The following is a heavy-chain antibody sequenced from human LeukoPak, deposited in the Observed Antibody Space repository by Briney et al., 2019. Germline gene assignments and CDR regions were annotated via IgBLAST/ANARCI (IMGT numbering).Heavy chain of an antibody. Sequence: PSETLSLTCTVFGGSITSSSYYWGWIRQPPWKGLEWFGSIYYSGSTYYNPTLRSRVAIYVDTSKNQFSLKLGSVTAADTPVYYCARRSPYRSGWYMGYYLVYWGQGTLVSVPS. J-gene: IGHJ4*02. CDR3: ARRSPYRSGWYMGYYLVY. D-gene: IGHD6-19*01. V-gene: IGHV4-39*01. CDR1: GGSITSSSYY. CDR2: IYYSGST.